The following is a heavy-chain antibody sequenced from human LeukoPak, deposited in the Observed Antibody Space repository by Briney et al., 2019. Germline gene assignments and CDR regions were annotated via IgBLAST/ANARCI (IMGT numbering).Heavy chain of an antibody. CDR3: AREAGIATAGSFDY. V-gene: IGHV3-33*01. J-gene: IGHJ4*02. Sequence: GGSLRLSCAASGFTFSSYGMHWVRRAPGKGLEWVAVIWYDGSNKYYADSVKGRFTISRDNSKNTLYLQMNSLRAEDTAVYYCAREAGIATAGSFDYWGQGTLVTVSS. CDR1: GFTFSSYG. D-gene: IGHD6-13*01. CDR2: IWYDGSNK.